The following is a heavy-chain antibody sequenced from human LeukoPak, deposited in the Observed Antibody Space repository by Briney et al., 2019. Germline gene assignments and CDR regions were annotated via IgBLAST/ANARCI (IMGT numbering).Heavy chain of an antibody. CDR1: GYTLTELS. V-gene: IGHV1-24*01. Sequence: ASVKVTCKVSGYTLTELSMHWVRQAPGKGLEWVGGFDTEDGETIYAQKFQGRVTMTEDTSTDTAYMELSSLRSEDTAVYYCATALITSIAAAAYYCGMDVWGQGTTVTVSS. CDR2: FDTEDGET. CDR3: ATALITSIAAAAYYCGMDV. D-gene: IGHD6-13*01. J-gene: IGHJ6*02.